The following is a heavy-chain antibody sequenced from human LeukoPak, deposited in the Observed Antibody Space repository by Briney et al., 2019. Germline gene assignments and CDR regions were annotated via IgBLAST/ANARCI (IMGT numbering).Heavy chain of an antibody. Sequence: PSETLSLTCTVSGGSISSSSYYWGWIRQPPGEGLEWIGSIYYSGSTYYNPSLKSRVTISVDTSKNQFSLKLSSVTAADTAVYYCARGGYCSGGSCYPDAFDIWGQGTMVTVSS. J-gene: IGHJ3*02. D-gene: IGHD2-15*01. CDR2: IYYSGST. V-gene: IGHV4-39*07. CDR3: ARGGYCSGGSCYPDAFDI. CDR1: GGSISSSSYY.